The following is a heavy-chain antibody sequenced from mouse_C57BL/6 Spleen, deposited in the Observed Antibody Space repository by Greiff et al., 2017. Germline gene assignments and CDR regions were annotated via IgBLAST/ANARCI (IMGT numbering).Heavy chain of an antibody. J-gene: IGHJ2*01. CDR3: ARTGTYYFDD. Sequence: QVQLQQSGAELARPGSSVKLSCKASGYTFTSYWMHWVKQRPIQGLEWIGNIDPSDSETHYNQKFKDKATLTVDKSSSTAYMQLSSLTSEDSAVYYCARTGTYYFDDRGQGTTLTVSS. CDR1: GYTFTSYW. D-gene: IGHD4-1*01. V-gene: IGHV1-52*01. CDR2: IDPSDSET.